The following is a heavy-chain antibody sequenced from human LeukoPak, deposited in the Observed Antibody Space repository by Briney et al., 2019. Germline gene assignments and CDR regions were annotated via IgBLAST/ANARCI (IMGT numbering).Heavy chain of an antibody. V-gene: IGHV1-69*05. Sequence: SVKVSCKASGGTFGSYAISWVRQAPGQGLEWMGGIIPIFGTANYAQKFQGRVTITTDESTSTAYMELSSLRSEDTAVYYCAVVYCSSTSCLAAGSWFDPWGQGTLVTVSS. D-gene: IGHD2-2*01. CDR1: GGTFGSYA. CDR3: AVVYCSSTSCLAAGSWFDP. CDR2: IIPIFGTA. J-gene: IGHJ5*02.